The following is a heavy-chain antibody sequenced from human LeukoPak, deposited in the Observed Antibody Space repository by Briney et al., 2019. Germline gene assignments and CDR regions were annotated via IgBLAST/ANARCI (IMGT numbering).Heavy chain of an antibody. CDR3: ARDRRGESGYYTGYYHMDV. J-gene: IGHJ6*03. V-gene: IGHV4-4*02. CDR1: GGSISSSNW. CDR2: ICHSGST. Sequence: SETLSLTCAVSGGSISSSNWWSWVRQPPGKGLEWIGEICHSGSTNYNPSLKSRVTILVDKSKNQFSPKLIAVTAADTAVYYCARDRRGESGYYTGYYHMDVWGKGTTVTVSS. D-gene: IGHD3-3*01.